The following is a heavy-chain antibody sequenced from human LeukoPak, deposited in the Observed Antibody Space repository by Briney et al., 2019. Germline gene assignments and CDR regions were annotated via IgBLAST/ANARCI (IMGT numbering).Heavy chain of an antibody. D-gene: IGHD6-13*01. V-gene: IGHV4-34*01. CDR1: GGSFSGYY. Sequence: SEALSLTCAVYGGSFSGYYWSWIRQPPGKGLEWIGEINHSGSTNYNPSLKSRVTISVDTSKNQFSLKLSSVTAADTAVYYCARGRAASDYWGQGTLVTVSS. CDR2: INHSGST. J-gene: IGHJ4*02. CDR3: ARGRAASDY.